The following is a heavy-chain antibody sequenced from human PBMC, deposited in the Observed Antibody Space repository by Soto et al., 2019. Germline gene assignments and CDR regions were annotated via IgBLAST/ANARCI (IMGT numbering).Heavy chain of an antibody. CDR1: GFTLTNCA. Sequence: QVQLVESVGGVVQPGRSLRLSCAASGFTLTNCAMHWVRQAPGKGLEWVAVVGRDGIHKYYGDFVKGRFTISRDTSENTVYLQMDRLTSEDTAVYYCARDVIVDAPDYFHYWGQGTLVTVSS. CDR3: ARDVIVDAPDYFHY. D-gene: IGHD1-26*01. V-gene: IGHV3-30*01. CDR2: VGRDGIHK. J-gene: IGHJ4*02.